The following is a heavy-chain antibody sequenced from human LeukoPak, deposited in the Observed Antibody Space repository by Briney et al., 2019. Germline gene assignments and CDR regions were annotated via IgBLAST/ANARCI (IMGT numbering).Heavy chain of an antibody. CDR2: IYSGGST. D-gene: IGHD6-19*01. CDR3: AREGLIAVAGSVAYFDY. J-gene: IGHJ4*02. V-gene: IGHV3-53*01. CDR1: GFTVSSNY. Sequence: HAGGSLRLSCAASGFTVSSNYMSWVRQAPGKGLEWVSVIYSGGSTYYADSVKGRFTISRDNSKNTLYLQMNSLRAEDTAVYYCAREGLIAVAGSVAYFDYWGQGTLVTVSS.